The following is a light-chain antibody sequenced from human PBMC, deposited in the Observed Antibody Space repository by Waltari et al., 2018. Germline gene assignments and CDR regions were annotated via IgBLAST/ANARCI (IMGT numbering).Light chain of an antibody. J-gene: IGLJ1*01. CDR3: AAWDDSLNGYV. CDR2: DND. CDR1: NSHLGSNP. Sequence: QSVLTQSPSASGTPGQRVTISCSGSNSHLGSNPANWYQQLPGAAPKLLIYDNDQRLSGVPDRFSGSTSGSSASLAISWLQSEDEAEYYCAAWDDSLNGYVFGTGTKVTVL. V-gene: IGLV1-44*01.